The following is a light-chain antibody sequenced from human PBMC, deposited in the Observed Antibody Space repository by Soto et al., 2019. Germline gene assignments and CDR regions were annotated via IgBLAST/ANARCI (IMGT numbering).Light chain of an antibody. V-gene: IGKV3-11*01. CDR1: HSISSY. CDR3: QKRSDWPFT. J-gene: IGKJ3*01. Sequence: VLPHSLAILSFYPPSRSTPSSRASHSISSYLAWYQQKPGQPTRLVIYDASNRATGIPARFSGSGSGTDFTLTISSLQPEDFAVYYCQKRSDWPFTGGPGNQVDIK. CDR2: DAS.